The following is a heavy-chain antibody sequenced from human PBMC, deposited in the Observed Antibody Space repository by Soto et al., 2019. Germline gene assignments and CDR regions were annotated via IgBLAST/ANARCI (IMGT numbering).Heavy chain of an antibody. J-gene: IGHJ4*02. D-gene: IGHD2-2*01. V-gene: IGHV1-69*02. CDR1: GGTFSSYT. CDR3: ATPLFVPAATVDY. Sequence: SVKVSCKASGGTFSSYTISWVRQAPGQGLEWMGRIIPILGIANYAQKFQGRVTITEDKSTDTAYMELSSLRSEDTAVYYCATPLFVPAATVDYWGQGTLVTVSS. CDR2: IIPILGIA.